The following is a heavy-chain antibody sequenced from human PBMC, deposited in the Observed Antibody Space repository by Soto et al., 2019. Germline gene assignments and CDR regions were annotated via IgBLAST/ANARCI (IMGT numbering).Heavy chain of an antibody. V-gene: IGHV4-34*01. CDR2: INHSGST. J-gene: IGHJ5*02. Sequence: QVQLQQWGAGLLKPSETLSLTCAVYGGSFSGYYWSWIRQPPGKGLEGMGEINHSGSTNYNPSLKSRVTISVDTSKNQFSLKLSSVTAADTAVYYCAREAVVVPAASGRWFDPWGQGTLVTVSS. D-gene: IGHD2-2*01. CDR3: AREAVVVPAASGRWFDP. CDR1: GGSFSGYY.